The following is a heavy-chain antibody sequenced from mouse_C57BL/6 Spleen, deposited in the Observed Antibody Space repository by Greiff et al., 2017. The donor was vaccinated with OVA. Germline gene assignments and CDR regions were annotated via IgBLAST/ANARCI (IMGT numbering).Heavy chain of an antibody. V-gene: IGHV1-26*01. D-gene: IGHD4-1*01. CDR1: GYTFTDYY. Sequence: VQLQQSGPELVKPGASVKISCKASGYTFTDYYMNWVKQSHGKSLEWIGDINPNNGGTSYNQKFKGKATLTVDKSSSTAYMELRSLTSEDSAVYYCARSGFGTEDFDYWGQGTTLTVSS. J-gene: IGHJ2*01. CDR2: INPNNGGT. CDR3: ARSGFGTEDFDY.